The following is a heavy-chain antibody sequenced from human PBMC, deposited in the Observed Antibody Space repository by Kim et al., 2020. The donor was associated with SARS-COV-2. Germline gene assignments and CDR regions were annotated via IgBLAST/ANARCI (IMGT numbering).Heavy chain of an antibody. Sequence: DSVKGRFTISRDNSKNTLYLQMNSLRAEDTAVYYCAKDMHSGELQGFFDYWGQGTLVTVSS. CDR3: AKDMHSGELQGFFDY. V-gene: IGHV3-23*01. J-gene: IGHJ4*02. D-gene: IGHD1-26*01.